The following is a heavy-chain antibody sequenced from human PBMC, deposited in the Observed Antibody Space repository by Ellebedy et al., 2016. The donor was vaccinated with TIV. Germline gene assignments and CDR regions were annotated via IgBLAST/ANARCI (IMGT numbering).Heavy chain of an antibody. CDR3: ARHEGWNYKYFDY. CDR1: GGSFSGNY. V-gene: IGHV4-34*01. D-gene: IGHD1-7*01. J-gene: IGHJ4*02. CDR2: IYNSGDT. Sequence: GSLRLSXAVYGGSFSGNYWGWIRQPPGKGLEWIGSIYNSGDTHYNPSLKSRVTISVDTSKNQFSLKLSSLSAADTAIYYCARHEGWNYKYFDYWGRGTLVTVSS.